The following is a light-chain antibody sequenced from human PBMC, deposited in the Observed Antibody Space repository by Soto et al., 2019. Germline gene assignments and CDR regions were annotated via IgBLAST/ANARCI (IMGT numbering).Light chain of an antibody. CDR3: QQYGSSPFP. CDR1: QSVSSSY. V-gene: IGKV3-20*01. Sequence: EIVSTQSPGTLSLSPGERATLSCRASQSVSSSYLAWYQQKPGQGPRLLIHGPSRRATGIPDRFSASGSGTDFTLTISRLEPEDFAVYYCQQYGSSPFPFGQGTKVDI. J-gene: IGKJ1*01. CDR2: GPS.